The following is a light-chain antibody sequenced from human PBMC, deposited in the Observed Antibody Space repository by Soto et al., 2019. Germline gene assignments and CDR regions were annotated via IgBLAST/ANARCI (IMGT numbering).Light chain of an antibody. J-gene: IGKJ4*01. Sequence: DIQMTQSPSTLSASVGDRVTITCRASQSITSWLAWYQQKPGKAPKLLIYKASSLESGVPSRFSGSGSGTEFTLTISSLQPDDFATYYCQQYNSFPLTFGGGTKVEIK. CDR2: KAS. V-gene: IGKV1-5*03. CDR1: QSITSW. CDR3: QQYNSFPLT.